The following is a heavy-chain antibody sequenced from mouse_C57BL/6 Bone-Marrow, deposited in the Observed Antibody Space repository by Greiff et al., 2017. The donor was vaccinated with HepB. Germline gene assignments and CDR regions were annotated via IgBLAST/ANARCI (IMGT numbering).Heavy chain of an antibody. D-gene: IGHD1-1*01. J-gene: IGHJ2*01. Sequence: VQLVESGAELARPGASVKLSCKASGYTFTSYGISWVKQRTGQGLEWIGEIYPRSGNTKYNEKFKGKATLTADKSSSTAYMGLRSLTSEDSAVYWCARGIYYYGSFDYWGQGTTLTVST. CDR1: GYTFTSYG. V-gene: IGHV1-81*01. CDR2: IYPRSGNT. CDR3: ARGIYYYGSFDY.